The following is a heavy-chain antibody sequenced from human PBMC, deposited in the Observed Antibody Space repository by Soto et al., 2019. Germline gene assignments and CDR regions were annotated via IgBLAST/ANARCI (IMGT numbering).Heavy chain of an antibody. CDR2: VYHSGST. CDR1: SGSISSGNW. V-gene: IGHV4-4*02. CDR3: ARNGGFSLDH. J-gene: IGHJ4*02. Sequence: PSETLSLTCAVSSGSISSGNWWSWVRQPPGKGLEWIGEVYHSGSTTYNPSLGSRVTMSVDNSKNQFSLKLSSVTAADTAVYYCARNGGFSLDHWGQGALVTVSS. D-gene: IGHD3-16*01.